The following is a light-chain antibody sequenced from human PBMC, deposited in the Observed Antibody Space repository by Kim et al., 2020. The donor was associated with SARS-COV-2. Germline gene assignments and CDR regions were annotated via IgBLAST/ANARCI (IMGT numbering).Light chain of an antibody. CDR3: AIWYSNTWV. Sequence: FTCTLRSDINVNTYNIYWYQQKPGSLPHYLLRFKSASKNQQGSGVPSRFSGSKDASTNAGLLLISGLQSEDEDDYYCAIWYSNTWVFGGGTQLTVL. CDR2: FKSASKN. V-gene: IGLV5-39*01. J-gene: IGLJ3*02. CDR1: SDINVNTYN.